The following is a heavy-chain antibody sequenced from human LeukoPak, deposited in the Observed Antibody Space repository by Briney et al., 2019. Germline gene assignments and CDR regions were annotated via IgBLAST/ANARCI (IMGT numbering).Heavy chain of an antibody. D-gene: IGHD2-2*01. CDR2: INHSGST. CDR1: GGSFSGYY. V-gene: IGHV4-34*01. J-gene: IGHJ5*02. CDR3: ARGAVDQTYNWFDP. Sequence: PSETLSLTCAVYGGSFSGYYWSWIRQPPGKGLEWIGEINHSGSTNYSPSLKSRVTISVDTSKNQSSLKLSSVTAADTAVYYCARGAVDQTYNWFDPWGQGTLVTVSS.